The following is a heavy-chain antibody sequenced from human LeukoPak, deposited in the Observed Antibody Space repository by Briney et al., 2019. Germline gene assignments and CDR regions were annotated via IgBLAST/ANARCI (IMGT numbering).Heavy chain of an antibody. J-gene: IGHJ4*02. CDR3: ARGEVPAAAPGPYFDY. CDR1: GGTFSSYA. D-gene: IGHD2-2*01. Sequence: ASVKVSCKASGGTFSSYAISWVRQAPGQVLEWMGGIIPIFGTANYAQKFQGRVTITTDESTSTAYMELSSLRSEDTAVYYCARGEVPAAAPGPYFDYWGQGTLVTVSS. CDR2: IIPIFGTA. V-gene: IGHV1-69*05.